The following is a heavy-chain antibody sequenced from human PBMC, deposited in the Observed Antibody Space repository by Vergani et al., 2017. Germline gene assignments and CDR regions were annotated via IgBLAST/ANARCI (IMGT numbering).Heavy chain of an antibody. J-gene: IGHJ5*02. CDR3: ARDPRGAESLFNWFDP. CDR1: GYIFTNYY. D-gene: IGHD2-15*01. V-gene: IGHV1-2*02. CDR2: INPKTGDA. Sequence: QVQLVQSGTEMKKPGASMKVSCEASGYIFTNYYIHWVRQAPGQGLEWMGWINPKTGDANYARKLQDRVTMTRDTSLSTVYLGLTRLTSDDTAVYHCARDPRGAESLFNWFDPWVQGTLVIVSS.